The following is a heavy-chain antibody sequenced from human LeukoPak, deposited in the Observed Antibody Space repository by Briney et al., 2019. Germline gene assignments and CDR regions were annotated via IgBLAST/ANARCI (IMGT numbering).Heavy chain of an antibody. Sequence: GGSLRLSCAVSGITLSNYGMSWVRQAPGKGLEWVAGISGSGGGTNYADSVKGRFTISRDNPKNTLFLQMNNLRAEDTAVYYCARDRLYDILTAWGQGTLVTVSS. V-gene: IGHV3-23*01. D-gene: IGHD3-9*01. CDR2: ISGSGGGT. CDR1: GITLSNYG. J-gene: IGHJ5*02. CDR3: ARDRLYDILTA.